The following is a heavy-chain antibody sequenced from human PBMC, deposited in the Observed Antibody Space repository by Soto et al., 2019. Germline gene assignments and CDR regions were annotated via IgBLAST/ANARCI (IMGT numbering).Heavy chain of an antibody. CDR2: IHHSGST. J-gene: IGHJ2*01. CDR1: GGFISGNY. V-gene: IGHV4-59*01. D-gene: IGHD3-10*01. CDR3: ARAGHGDPYWYFDV. Sequence: QVQLQESGPGLVKPSETLSLTCTVSGGFISGNYWNWIRQPPGKGLEWIGYIHHSGSTNDNPSLKSRDTISVDTSKNPFSLKLSSVTAADTAVYYCARAGHGDPYWYFDVWGRGTLVTVSS.